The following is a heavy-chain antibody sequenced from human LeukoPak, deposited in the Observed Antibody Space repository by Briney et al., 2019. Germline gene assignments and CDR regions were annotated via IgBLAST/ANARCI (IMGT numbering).Heavy chain of an antibody. CDR2: INHSGST. CDR3: ARIESGDQRENFDY. D-gene: IGHD7-27*01. Sequence: SETLSLTCAVYGGSFSGYYWSWIRQPPGKGLEWIGEINHSGSTNYNPSLKSRVTISVDTSKNQFSLKLSSVTAADTAVYYCARIESGDQRENFDYWGQGTLVTVSS. J-gene: IGHJ4*02. CDR1: GGSFSGYY. V-gene: IGHV4-34*01.